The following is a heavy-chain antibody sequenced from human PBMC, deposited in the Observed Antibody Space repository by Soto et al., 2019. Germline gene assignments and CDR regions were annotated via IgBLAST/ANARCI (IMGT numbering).Heavy chain of an antibody. Sequence: GASGKVSCKASGGTFSSYAISWVRQAPRQGLEWMGGIIPMLGTANYAQKFQGRVTITADKSTSTAYMELNSLRAEDTAVYYCAKDQTRVVEVAALYHYAMDVWGQGTTVTVSS. V-gene: IGHV1-69*10. D-gene: IGHD2-15*01. J-gene: IGHJ6*02. CDR1: GGTFSSYA. CDR2: IIPMLGTA. CDR3: AKDQTRVVEVAALYHYAMDV.